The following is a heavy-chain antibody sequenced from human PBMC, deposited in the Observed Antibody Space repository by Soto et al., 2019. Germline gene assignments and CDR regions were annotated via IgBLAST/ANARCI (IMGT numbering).Heavy chain of an antibody. D-gene: IGHD6-6*01. J-gene: IGHJ4*02. CDR3: ARQVRPIAARPYYFDY. V-gene: IGHV5-51*01. CDR1: GYSFTSYW. CDR2: IYPGDSDT. Sequence: GESLKISCKGSGYSFTSYWIGWVRQMPGKGLEWMGIIYPGDSDTRYSPSFQGQVTISADKSISTAYLQWSSLKASDTAMYYCARQVRPIAARPYYFDYWGQGTLVTVSS.